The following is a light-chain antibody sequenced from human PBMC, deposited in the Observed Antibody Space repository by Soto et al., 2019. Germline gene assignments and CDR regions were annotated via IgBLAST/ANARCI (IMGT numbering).Light chain of an antibody. Sequence: EIVMTQSPATLSVSPGERATLSCRASQSVSSNLAWYQQKPGQAPRLVIYGASTRATGIPARFSGSGPGTEFTLTISSLQSEDFAVYYCQQYNNWPPRGTFGQGTKVDIK. CDR2: GAS. CDR1: QSVSSN. V-gene: IGKV3-15*01. CDR3: QQYNNWPPRGT. J-gene: IGKJ1*01.